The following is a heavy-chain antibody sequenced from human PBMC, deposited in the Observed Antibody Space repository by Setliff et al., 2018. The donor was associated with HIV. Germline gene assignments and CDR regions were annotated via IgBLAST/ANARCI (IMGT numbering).Heavy chain of an antibody. CDR1: GDTFTSYD. CDR3: ARRVPPIPSGDLDY. J-gene: IGHJ4*02. D-gene: IGHD4-17*01. V-gene: IGHV1-2*02. CDR2: INPNSSDT. Sequence: GASVKVSCKTSGDTFTSYDINWVRQAAGHGLEWMGWINPNSSDTNYAQKFQGRVTMTRDTSISTAYMDLSRLRSDDTAVYYCARRVPPIPSGDLDYWGQGTLVTVS.